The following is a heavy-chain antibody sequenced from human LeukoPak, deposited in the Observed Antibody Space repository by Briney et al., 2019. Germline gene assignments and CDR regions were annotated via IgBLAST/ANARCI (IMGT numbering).Heavy chain of an antibody. D-gene: IGHD6-25*01. Sequence: GGSLTLSCAASGFMFENYAMNWVRQAPGKGLEWVSGISVDETVTYYADSVKGRFTISRDNSRRTVFLQMNSLRGEDTALYHCVKVRQDSGGYGPFEFWGQGTLVSVSS. CDR2: ISVDETVT. J-gene: IGHJ4*02. CDR3: VKVRQDSGGYGPFEF. V-gene: IGHV3-23*01. CDR1: GFMFENYA.